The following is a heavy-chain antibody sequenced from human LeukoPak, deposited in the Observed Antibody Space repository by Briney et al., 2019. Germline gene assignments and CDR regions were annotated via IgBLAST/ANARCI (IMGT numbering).Heavy chain of an antibody. J-gene: IGHJ4*02. Sequence: SETLSLTCTVSGGSISSYYWSWIRQPPGKGLEWIGYIYYSGSTNYNPSLKSRVTISVDTSKNQFSLKLSSVTAADTAVYYCARATPYCSSTSCYMYYFDYWGQGTLVTVSS. CDR1: GGSISSYY. CDR2: IYYSGST. D-gene: IGHD2-2*01. CDR3: ARATPYCSSTSCYMYYFDY. V-gene: IGHV4-59*01.